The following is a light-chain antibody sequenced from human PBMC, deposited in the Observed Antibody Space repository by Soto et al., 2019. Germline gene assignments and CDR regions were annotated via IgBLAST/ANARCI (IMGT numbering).Light chain of an antibody. J-gene: IGKJ1*01. CDR2: DAS. CDR1: QSVSSY. Sequence: EIVLTQSPATLSLSPGERATLSFMASQSVSSYFAWYQQKPGQAPRLLIYDASNRATGIPARFSGSGSGTDFTLTISSLEPEDFAVYYCQQRSNWPWTFGQGTKVDIK. CDR3: QQRSNWPWT. V-gene: IGKV3-11*01.